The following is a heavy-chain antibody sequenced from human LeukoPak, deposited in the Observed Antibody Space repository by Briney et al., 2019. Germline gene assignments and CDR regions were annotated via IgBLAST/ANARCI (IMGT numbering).Heavy chain of an antibody. CDR3: ARFQIVFGENYYYYMDV. CDR1: GFTFSSYE. CDR2: ISSSGSTI. J-gene: IGHJ6*03. V-gene: IGHV3-48*03. Sequence: PGGSLRLSCAASGFTFSSYEMNWVRQAPGKGLEWVSYISSSGSTIYYADSVKGRFTISRDNAKNSLYLQMNSLRAEDTAVYYCARFQIVFGENYYYYMDVWGKGTTVTVSS. D-gene: IGHD3-10*01.